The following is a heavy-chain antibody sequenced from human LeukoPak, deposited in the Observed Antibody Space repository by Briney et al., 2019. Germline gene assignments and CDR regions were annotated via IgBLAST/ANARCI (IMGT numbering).Heavy chain of an antibody. J-gene: IGHJ4*02. CDR3: ARGQASSSSFFGSDY. Sequence: SETLSLTCAVYGGSFSGYYWSWIRQPPGKGLEWIGEINHSGSTNYNPSLKSRVTISVDTSKSQFSLKLSSVTAADTAVYYCARGQASSSSFFGSDYWGQGTLVTVSS. CDR2: INHSGST. D-gene: IGHD6-13*01. V-gene: IGHV4-34*01. CDR1: GGSFSGYY.